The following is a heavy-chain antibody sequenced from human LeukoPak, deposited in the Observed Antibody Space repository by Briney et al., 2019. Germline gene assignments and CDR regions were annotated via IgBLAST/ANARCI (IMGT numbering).Heavy chain of an antibody. J-gene: IGHJ4*02. CDR1: GYSFTSYW. V-gene: IGHV5-51*01. CDR3: ATSSSWYASSFDY. D-gene: IGHD6-13*01. CDR2: IYPGDSDT. Sequence: GESLKISGKGSGYSFTSYWIGWVRQMPGKGLEWMGIIYPGDSDTRYSPSFQGQVTISADKSISTAYLQWSSLKASDTAMYYCATSSSWYASSFDYWGQGTLVTVSS.